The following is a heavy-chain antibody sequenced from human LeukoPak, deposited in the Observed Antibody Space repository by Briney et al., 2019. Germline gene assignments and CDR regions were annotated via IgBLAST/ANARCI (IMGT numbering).Heavy chain of an antibody. CDR2: ISSDSSIK. CDR3: AKEFHRVHDAFDA. J-gene: IGHJ3*01. V-gene: IGHV3-30*18. Sequence: GGSLRLSCAASGFSFSSESMHWVRQAPGKGLEWVAVISSDSSIKYSADSVKGRFTIFRDNSKSTVYLQMNSLTPEDTAVYHCAKEFHRVHDAFDAWGHGTMVTVSS. D-gene: IGHD3-10*01. CDR1: GFSFSSES.